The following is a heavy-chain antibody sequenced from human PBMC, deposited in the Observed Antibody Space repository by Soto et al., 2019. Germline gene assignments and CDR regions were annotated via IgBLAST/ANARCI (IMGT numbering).Heavy chain of an antibody. D-gene: IGHD6-13*01. CDR2: IYYSGST. J-gene: IGHJ6*02. Sequence: SETLSLPCTVSGGSISSGDYYWSWIRQPPGKGLEWIGYIYYSGSTYYNPSLKSRVTISVDTSKNQFSLKLSSVTAADTAVYYCARDRPMAAAGIGYYYYGMDVWGQGTTVTVSS. CDR1: GGSISSGDYY. CDR3: ARDRPMAAAGIGYYYYGMDV. V-gene: IGHV4-30-4*01.